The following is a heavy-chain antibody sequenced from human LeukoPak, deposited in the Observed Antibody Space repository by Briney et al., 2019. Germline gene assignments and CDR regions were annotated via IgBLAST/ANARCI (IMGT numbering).Heavy chain of an antibody. V-gene: IGHV3-7*03. D-gene: IGHD3-16*01. J-gene: IGHJ6*02. CDR2: INHNGNVN. CDR1: GLTFSSYW. Sequence: GGSLRLSCAASGLTFSSYWMNWARQAPGKGLEWVASINHNGNVNYYVDSVKGRFTISRDNAKNSLYLQMSNLRAEDTAVYFCARGGGLDVWGQGATVTASS. CDR3: ARGGGLDV.